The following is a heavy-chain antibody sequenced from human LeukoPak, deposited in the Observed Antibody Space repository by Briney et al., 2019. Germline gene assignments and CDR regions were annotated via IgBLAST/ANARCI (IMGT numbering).Heavy chain of an antibody. CDR3: ARGCSDRYYYYYMDV. Sequence: GGSLRLSCAAFGFTLSSYWMHWVRHAPGKGLVWVSRINGDGSSTPYANSVKGRFTISRDNAKNTLYLQMHSLRADDTAVYYCARGCSDRYYYYYMDVWGKGTTVTVSS. CDR1: GFTLSSYW. CDR2: INGDGSST. J-gene: IGHJ6*03. D-gene: IGHD2-8*01. V-gene: IGHV3-74*01.